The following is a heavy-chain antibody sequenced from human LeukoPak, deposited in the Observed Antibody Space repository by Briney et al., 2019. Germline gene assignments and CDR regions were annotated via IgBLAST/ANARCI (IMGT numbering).Heavy chain of an antibody. J-gene: IGHJ4*02. Sequence: PGGSLRLSCAASGFTFDDYAMHWVRQAPGKGLEWVSGISWNSGSIGYADSVKGRFTISRDNAKNSLYLQMNSLRAEDTALYYCAKDVYMGAAAGKSVFDYWGQGTLVTVSS. CDR2: ISWNSGSI. CDR1: GFTFDDYA. V-gene: IGHV3-9*01. CDR3: AKDVYMGAAAGKSVFDY. D-gene: IGHD6-13*01.